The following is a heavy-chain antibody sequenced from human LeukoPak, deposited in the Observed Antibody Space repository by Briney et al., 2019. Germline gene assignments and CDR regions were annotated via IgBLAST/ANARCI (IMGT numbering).Heavy chain of an antibody. CDR2: INTDGSST. D-gene: IGHD2-15*01. Sequence: PGGSLRLSCAASGSTFSSYWMHWVRQAPGKGLVWVARINTDGSSTTYADSVKGRFTISRDNAKNTLFLQMNSLRAEDTALYYCARGGGGNLNFDYWGQGTLVTVSS. CDR3: ARGGGGNLNFDY. V-gene: IGHV3-74*01. J-gene: IGHJ4*02. CDR1: GSTFSSYW.